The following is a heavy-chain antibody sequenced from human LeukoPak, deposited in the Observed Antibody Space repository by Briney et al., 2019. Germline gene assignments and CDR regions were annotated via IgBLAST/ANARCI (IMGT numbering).Heavy chain of an antibody. V-gene: IGHV3-33*01. CDR1: RFTFSSYG. J-gene: IGHJ4*02. CDR2: IWYDGSNK. D-gene: IGHD6-6*01. CDR3: ARDLGSSSGGVDY. Sequence: GGSLRLSCAASRFTFSSYGMHWVRQAPGKGLEWVAVIWYDGSNKYYADSVKGRFTISRDNSKNTLYLQMNSLRAEDTAVYYCARDLGSSSGGVDYWGQGTLVTVSS.